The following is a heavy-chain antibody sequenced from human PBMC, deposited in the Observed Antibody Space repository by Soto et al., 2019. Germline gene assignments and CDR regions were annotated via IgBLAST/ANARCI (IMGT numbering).Heavy chain of an antibody. CDR1: GFPFSNYA. J-gene: IGHJ5*02. CDR2: ITCNGSSK. V-gene: IGHV3-23*01. CDR3: AKAGDIAARFGWFDP. Sequence: EVQLLESGGGLVQPGGSLRLSCAASGFPFSNYAMPWVRQAPGKGLEWVSVITCNGSSKYYADSVKGRFTISRDNSENTVYLQMNSLRAEDTAMYYCAKAGDIAARFGWFDPWGQGTLVTVSS. D-gene: IGHD5-12*01.